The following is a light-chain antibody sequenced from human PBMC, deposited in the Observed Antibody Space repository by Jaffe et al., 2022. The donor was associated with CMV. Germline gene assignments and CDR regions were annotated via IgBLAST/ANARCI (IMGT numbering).Light chain of an antibody. J-gene: IGKJ4*01. CDR3: MQSLQTPPT. Sequence: EILMTQSPVSLPVTPGEPASISCRSTQSLLLNGYHYLDWYLLKPGKSPQLLIYMASFRASGVPDRFSGSVSGTDFTLKISAVEADDVGVYYCMQSLQTPPTFGGGTRVEIK. CDR1: QSLLLNGYHY. CDR2: MAS. V-gene: IGKV2-28*01.